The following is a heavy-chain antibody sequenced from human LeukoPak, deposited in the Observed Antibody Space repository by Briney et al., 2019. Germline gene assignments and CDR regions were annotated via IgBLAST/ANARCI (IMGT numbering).Heavy chain of an antibody. CDR1: GYTFTSYA. Sequence: ASVKVSCKASGYTFTSYAMHWVRQAPGQRLEWMGWINAGNGNTKYSQKFQGRVTITRDTSASTAYMELSSLRSEDTAVYYCARGRGGSYFSDAFDIWGQGTMVTVSS. CDR3: ARGRGGSYFSDAFDI. J-gene: IGHJ3*02. D-gene: IGHD1-26*01. CDR2: INAGNGNT. V-gene: IGHV1-3*01.